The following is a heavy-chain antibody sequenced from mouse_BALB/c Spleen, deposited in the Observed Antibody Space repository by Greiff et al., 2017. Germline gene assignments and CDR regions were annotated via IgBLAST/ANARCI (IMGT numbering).Heavy chain of an antibody. V-gene: IGHV5-9*03. J-gene: IGHJ2*01. D-gene: IGHD2-13*01. Sequence: EVMLVESGGGLVKPGGSLKLSCAASGFTFSSYTMSWVRQTPEKRLEWVATISSGGGNTYYPDSVKGRFTISRDNAKNNLYLQMSSLRSEDTALYYCARGRYGDFDYWGQGTTLTVSS. CDR2: ISSGGGNT. CDR3: ARGRYGDFDY. CDR1: GFTFSSYT.